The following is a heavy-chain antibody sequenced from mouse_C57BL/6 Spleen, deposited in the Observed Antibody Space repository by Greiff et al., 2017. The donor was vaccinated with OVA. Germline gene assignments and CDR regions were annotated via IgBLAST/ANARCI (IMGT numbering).Heavy chain of an antibody. V-gene: IGHV1-66*01. D-gene: IGHD1-1*01. Sequence: VQLQESGPELVKPGASVKISCKASGYSFTSYYIHWVKQRPGQGLEWIGWIYPGSGNTKYNEKFKGKATLTADTSSSTAYMQLSSLTSEDSAVYYCADDYYGGNYFDYWGQGTTLTVSS. J-gene: IGHJ2*01. CDR3: ADDYYGGNYFDY. CDR2: IYPGSGNT. CDR1: GYSFTSYY.